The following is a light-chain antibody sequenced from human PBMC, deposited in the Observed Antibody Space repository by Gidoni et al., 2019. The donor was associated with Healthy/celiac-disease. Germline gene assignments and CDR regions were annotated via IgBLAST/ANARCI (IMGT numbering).Light chain of an antibody. J-gene: IGKJ2*01. V-gene: IGKV3-15*01. CDR1: QSVSSN. Sequence: EIVMTQSPATLSVSSGERATLSCRASQSVSSNLAWYLQKPGQAPRLLIYGASTRATGIPARFSGSGSGTEFTLTISSLQSEDFAVYYCQQYNNWPPYTFGQGTKLEIK. CDR3: QQYNNWPPYT. CDR2: GAS.